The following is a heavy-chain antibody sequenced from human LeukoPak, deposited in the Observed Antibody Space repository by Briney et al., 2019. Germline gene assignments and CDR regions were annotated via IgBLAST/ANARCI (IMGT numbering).Heavy chain of an antibody. CDR3: AREFTGHDILTGYYSEAFDI. V-gene: IGHV3-21*01. CDR1: GFMFNSYA. D-gene: IGHD3-9*01. CDR2: ISSSSSYI. Sequence: GGSLRLSCAASGFMFNSYAMNWVRQAPGKGLEWVSSISSSSSYIYYADSVKGRFTISRDNAKNSLYLQMNSLRAEDTAVYHCAREFTGHDILTGYYSEAFDIWGQGTMVTVSS. J-gene: IGHJ3*02.